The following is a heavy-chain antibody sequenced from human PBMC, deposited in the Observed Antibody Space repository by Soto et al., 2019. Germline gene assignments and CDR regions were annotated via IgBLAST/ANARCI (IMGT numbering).Heavy chain of an antibody. Sequence: QVQLVESGGGVVQPGRSLRLSCAASGFTFSSYGMHWVRQAPGKGLEWVAVIWYDGSNKYYADSVKGRFTISRDNSKNTLYLQMNSLRAEDTAVYNCAREPPEYCSGGSCYPDLFDYWGQGTLVTVSS. V-gene: IGHV3-33*01. J-gene: IGHJ4*02. CDR3: AREPPEYCSGGSCYPDLFDY. D-gene: IGHD2-15*01. CDR1: GFTFSSYG. CDR2: IWYDGSNK.